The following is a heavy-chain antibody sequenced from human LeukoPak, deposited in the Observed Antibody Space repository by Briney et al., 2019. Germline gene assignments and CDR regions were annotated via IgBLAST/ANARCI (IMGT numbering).Heavy chain of an antibody. Sequence: SETLSLTCTVSGGSISSSSYYWGWIRQPPGKGLEWIGSIYYSGSTYYNPSLKSRVTISVDTSKNQFSLKLSSVTAADTAVYYCARSKGVRFLDPAGFDPWGQGTPVTVSS. CDR2: IYYSGST. D-gene: IGHD3-3*01. J-gene: IGHJ5*02. CDR3: ARSKGVRFLDPAGFDP. CDR1: GGSISSSSYY. V-gene: IGHV4-39*01.